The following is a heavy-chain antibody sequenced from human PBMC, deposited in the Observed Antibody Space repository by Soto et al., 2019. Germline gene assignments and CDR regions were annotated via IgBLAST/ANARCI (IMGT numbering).Heavy chain of an antibody. V-gene: IGHV3-23*01. CDR1: GFTFSSYA. Sequence: EVQLLESGGGLVQPGGSLRLSCAASGFTFSSYAMSWVRQAPGKGLEWVSAISGSGGSTYYADSVKGRFTISTDNSKNTLYLQMNSLRAADTAVYYCAKPASGSRGWYYYFDYWGQGTLVTVSS. D-gene: IGHD6-19*01. CDR2: ISGSGGST. J-gene: IGHJ4*02. CDR3: AKPASGSRGWYYYFDY.